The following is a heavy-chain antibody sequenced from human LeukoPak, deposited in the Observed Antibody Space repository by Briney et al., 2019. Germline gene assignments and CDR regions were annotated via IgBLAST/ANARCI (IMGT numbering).Heavy chain of an antibody. V-gene: IGHV3-64*05. CDR3: VKDPESVVRGVFGY. CDR1: GFTFSTYV. J-gene: IGHJ4*02. D-gene: IGHD3-10*01. CDR2: ISSNGGST. Sequence: GGSLRLSCSASGFTFSTYVLHWVRQAPGKGLEFVSGISSNGGSTYYGDSVKGRFTISRDNSKNTLYVQMTSLRAEDTAVYYCVKDPESVVRGVFGYWGQGTLVTVSS.